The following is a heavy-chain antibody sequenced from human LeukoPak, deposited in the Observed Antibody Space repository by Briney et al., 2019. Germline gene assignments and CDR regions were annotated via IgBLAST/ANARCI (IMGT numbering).Heavy chain of an antibody. CDR1: GFSFSSYA. J-gene: IGHJ4*02. D-gene: IGHD1-26*01. CDR3: AKGKVNHLGALDF. V-gene: IGHV3-23*01. Sequence: GGSLRLSCAASGFSFSSYAMSWVRQAPGKGLEWVSSVSESGDGTYYADSVMGRFVISRDNSRKTFHLQMDSLRADDTAIYYCAKGKVNHLGALDFWGQGTLVTVSS. CDR2: VSESGDGT.